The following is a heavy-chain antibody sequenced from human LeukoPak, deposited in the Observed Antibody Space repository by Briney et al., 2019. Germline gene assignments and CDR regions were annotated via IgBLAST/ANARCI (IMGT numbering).Heavy chain of an antibody. CDR1: GGSISSSSYY. CDR2: IYYSGST. D-gene: IGHD5-18*01. J-gene: IGHJ4*02. CDR3: ARGKAGYSYGSYFDY. Sequence: PSETLSPTCTVSGGSISSSSYYWGWIRQPPGKGLEWIGSIYYSGSTYYNPSLKSQVTISVDTSKNQFSLKLSSVTAADTAVYYCARGKAGYSYGSYFDYWGQGTLVTVSS. V-gene: IGHV4-39*01.